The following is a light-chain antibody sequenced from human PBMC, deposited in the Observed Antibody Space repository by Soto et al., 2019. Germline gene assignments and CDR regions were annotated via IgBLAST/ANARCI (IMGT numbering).Light chain of an antibody. CDR1: QSISSW. J-gene: IGKJ1*01. CDR2: DAS. Sequence: DIQMTQSPSTLSASVGDRVTITCRASQSISSWLAWYQQKPGKAPKLLIYDASSLESGVPSRFSGSGSGTEFTRTSSSLQPDDFATYYCQQYKSYSPTFGQGTKVEIK. V-gene: IGKV1-5*01. CDR3: QQYKSYSPT.